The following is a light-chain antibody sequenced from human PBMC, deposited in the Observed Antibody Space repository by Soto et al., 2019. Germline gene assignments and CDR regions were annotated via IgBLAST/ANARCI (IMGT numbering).Light chain of an antibody. CDR1: QSILYSSNNNNY. CDR2: WAS. Sequence: DIVMTQSPDSLAVSLGERATLNCKSSQSILYSSNNNNYLAWYQQRPGQPPKLLIYWASTRESGVPDRFNGSGSGTDFTLTIGSLQAEDVAVYYCQQYFSIPLTFGGGTKVEIK. CDR3: QQYFSIPLT. V-gene: IGKV4-1*01. J-gene: IGKJ4*01.